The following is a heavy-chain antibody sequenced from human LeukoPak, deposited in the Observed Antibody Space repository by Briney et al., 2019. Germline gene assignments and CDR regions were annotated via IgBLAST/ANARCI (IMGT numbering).Heavy chain of an antibody. CDR1: GGSISISTYY. V-gene: IGHV4-39*01. Sequence: SSGTPSLTCTVSGGSISISTYYWGWIRQPPGEGLEWIGSIDYSGSTYYNPSLKSRVTISVDTSKRQFSLRLNSVTAADTAVYYCARHGYTSGWYRFDYWGQGTLVTVSS. D-gene: IGHD6-19*01. CDR3: ARHGYTSGWYRFDY. CDR2: IDYSGST. J-gene: IGHJ4*02.